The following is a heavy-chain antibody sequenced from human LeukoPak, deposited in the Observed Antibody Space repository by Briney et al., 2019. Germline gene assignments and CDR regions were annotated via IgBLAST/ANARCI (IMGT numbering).Heavy chain of an antibody. CDR3: ARNNYVTHFYGLDV. V-gene: IGHV4-59*01. D-gene: IGHD4-11*01. Sequence: SETLSLTCTVSGGSINSYYWSWIRQPPGKGLEWIAYIYYSGSTNYNPSLKSRVTISVDTSKNQFSLKLSSATAADTAVYFCARNNYVTHFYGLDVWGQGTTVTVSS. CDR1: GGSINSYY. J-gene: IGHJ6*02. CDR2: IYYSGST.